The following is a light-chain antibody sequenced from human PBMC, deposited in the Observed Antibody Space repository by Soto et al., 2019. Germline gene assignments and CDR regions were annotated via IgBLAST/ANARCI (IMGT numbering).Light chain of an antibody. J-gene: IGKJ2*01. CDR3: QLYNSFSYT. CDR1: QSISNW. Sequence: DIQLTQSPSTLSASVGDRVTITCRASQSISNWLAWYQQKPGKAPKLLIYKASSLESGVPSRFSGSGSGTEFTLTISSLQPDDFATYYCQLYNSFSYTFGPGTKLEIK. CDR2: KAS. V-gene: IGKV1-5*03.